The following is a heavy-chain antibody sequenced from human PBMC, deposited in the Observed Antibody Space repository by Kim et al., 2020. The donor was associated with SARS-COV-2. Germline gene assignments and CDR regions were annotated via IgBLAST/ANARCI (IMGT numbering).Heavy chain of an antibody. CDR3: AKLVSHSFDY. CDR1: GFTFSSYV. D-gene: IGHD1-26*01. V-gene: IGHV3-23*01. CDR2: ISGSGGNT. J-gene: IGHJ4*02. Sequence: GGSLRLSCAASGFTFSSYVTSWVRQAPGKGLEWVSTISGSGGNTYYADSVKGRFTISRDNSKNTLYLQMNSLSAEDTAVHYCAKLVSHSFDYWGQGTLVTVSS.